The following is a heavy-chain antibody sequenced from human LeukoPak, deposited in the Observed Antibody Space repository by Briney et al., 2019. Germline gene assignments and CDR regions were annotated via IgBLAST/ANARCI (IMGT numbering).Heavy chain of an antibody. CDR3: ARDFYGPYYYYGMDV. CDR2: INQDGGGK. J-gene: IGHJ6*02. CDR1: GFTFSSYW. D-gene: IGHD2/OR15-2a*01. V-gene: IGHV3-7*05. Sequence: GGSLRLSCVASGFTFSSYWMSWVRQAPGKGLEWVANINQDGGGKYYVDSVKGRFTISRDNAKNSLYLQMNSLRAEDTAVYYCARDFYGPYYYYGMDVWDQGTTVTVSS.